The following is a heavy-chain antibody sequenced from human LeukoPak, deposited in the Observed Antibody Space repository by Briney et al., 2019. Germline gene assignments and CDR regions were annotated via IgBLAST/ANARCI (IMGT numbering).Heavy chain of an antibody. D-gene: IGHD3-22*01. Sequence: GGSLRLSCAASGFTFSSYGMHWVRQAPGKGLEWVAVIWYDGSNKYYADSVKGRFTISRDNSKNTLYLQMNSLRAEDTAVYYCARSVSGRRYYYDSSGYLLSLDYWGQGTLVTVSS. J-gene: IGHJ4*02. CDR2: IWYDGSNK. V-gene: IGHV3-33*01. CDR3: ARSVSGRRYYYDSSGYLLSLDY. CDR1: GFTFSSYG.